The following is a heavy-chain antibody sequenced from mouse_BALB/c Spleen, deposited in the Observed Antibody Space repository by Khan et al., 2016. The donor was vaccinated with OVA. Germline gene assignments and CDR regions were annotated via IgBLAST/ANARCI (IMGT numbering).Heavy chain of an antibody. Sequence: QVQLQQSGAELVKPGASVKLSCKTSGYTFTSYWIQWVKQRPGQGLGWIGQIFPGTGTTYYNENFKGKATLTVDTSSSTAYMQLSSLTSEDSTVYFCARGYCGNYEFAYWRQGTLVTVSP. V-gene: IGHV1S132*01. CDR2: IFPGTGTT. J-gene: IGHJ3*01. CDR3: ARGYCGNYEFAY. D-gene: IGHD2-1*01. CDR1: GYTFTSYW.